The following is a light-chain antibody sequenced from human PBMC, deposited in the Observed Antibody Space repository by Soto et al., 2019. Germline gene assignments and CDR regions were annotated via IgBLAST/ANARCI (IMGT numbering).Light chain of an antibody. CDR3: QQYGDSQFA. J-gene: IGKJ3*01. CDR1: QSIYINS. V-gene: IGKV3-20*01. Sequence: EIVLTQSPGTLSLSPGERATLSCRASQSIYINSLAWYQHKRGQAPRLLIYAATVRATAVPDRFNGSGSGTDFALTISRLEPEDSEMYYCQQYGDSQFAFGTGTKVDI. CDR2: AAT.